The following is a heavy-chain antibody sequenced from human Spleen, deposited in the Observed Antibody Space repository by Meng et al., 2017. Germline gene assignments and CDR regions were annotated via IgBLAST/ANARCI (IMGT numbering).Heavy chain of an antibody. Sequence: QLHLHQWGQRLLKPSGSLSLSCVVSGGSFSDYDCSWIRQPPGKGLEWIGEINHSGSTKYNPSLESRATISVDTSQNNLSLKLSSVTAADSAVYYCARGPTTMAHDFDYWGQGTLVTVSS. CDR2: INHSGST. J-gene: IGHJ4*02. D-gene: IGHD4-11*01. CDR3: ARGPTTMAHDFDY. CDR1: GGSFSDYD. V-gene: IGHV4-34*01.